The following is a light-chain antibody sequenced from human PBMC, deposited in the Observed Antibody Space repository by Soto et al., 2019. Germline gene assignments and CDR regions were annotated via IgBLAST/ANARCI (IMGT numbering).Light chain of an antibody. J-gene: IGKJ5*01. V-gene: IGKV1-39*01. CDR1: QSISSY. CDR3: QQSYSTTIT. Sequence: DIQMTQSPSSLSASVGDRVTITCRASQSISSYLNWYQQKPGKAPKLLIYAASSLQSGVPSRFSGCGSGTDFTLTISSLQPEDFATYYCQQSYSTTITFGQGTRLEIK. CDR2: AAS.